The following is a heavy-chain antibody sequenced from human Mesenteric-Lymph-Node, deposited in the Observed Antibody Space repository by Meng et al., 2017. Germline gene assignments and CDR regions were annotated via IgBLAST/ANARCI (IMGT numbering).Heavy chain of an antibody. CDR1: GYSFTSYW. CDR3: ARGRCSGGSCYSTDAFDI. V-gene: IGHV5-51*01. D-gene: IGHD2-15*01. Sequence: KVSCKGSGYSFTSYWIGWVRQMPRKGLEWMGIIYPSDSDTRYNPSFQGQVTISVDKSISTAYLQWSSLKASDTAMYYCARGRCSGGSCYSTDAFDIWGQGTMVTVSS. J-gene: IGHJ3*02. CDR2: IYPSDSDT.